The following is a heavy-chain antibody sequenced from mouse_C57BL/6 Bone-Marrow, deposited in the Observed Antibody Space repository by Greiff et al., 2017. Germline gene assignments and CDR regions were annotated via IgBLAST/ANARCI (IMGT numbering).Heavy chain of an antibody. CDR1: GYTFTDYN. J-gene: IGHJ2*01. Sequence: DVKLVESGPELVKPGASVKMSCKASGYTFTDYNMHWVKQSHGKSLEWIGYINPNNGGTSYNQKFKGKATLTVNKSSSTAYMELRSLTSEDSAVYYCARTEITTVVGYFDYWGQGTTLTVSS. D-gene: IGHD1-1*01. V-gene: IGHV1-22*01. CDR2: INPNNGGT. CDR3: ARTEITTVVGYFDY.